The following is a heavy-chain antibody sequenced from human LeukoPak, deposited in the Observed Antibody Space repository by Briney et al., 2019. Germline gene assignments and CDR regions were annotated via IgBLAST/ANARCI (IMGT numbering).Heavy chain of an antibody. J-gene: IGHJ4*02. CDR2: IKQDGSEK. CDR3: AKDRPDRNLYGDYHFDY. Sequence: GGSLRLSCAASGFTFSSYWMSWVRQAPGKGLEWVANIKQDGSEKYYVDSVKGRFTISRDNAKNSLYLQMNSLRAEDTAVYYCAKDRPDRNLYGDYHFDYWGQGTLVTVSS. D-gene: IGHD4-17*01. V-gene: IGHV3-7*03. CDR1: GFTFSSYW.